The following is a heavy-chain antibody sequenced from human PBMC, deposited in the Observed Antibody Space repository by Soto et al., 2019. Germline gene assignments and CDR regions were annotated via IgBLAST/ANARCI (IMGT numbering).Heavy chain of an antibody. CDR3: ARDTPFGTYYYDSSGYYPDY. Sequence: SETLSLTCAVSGYSISSGYYWGWIRQPPGKGLEWIGSIYHSGSTYYNPSLKSRVTISVDTSKNQFSLKLSSVTAADTAVYYCARDTPFGTYYYDSSGYYPDYWGQGTLVTVS. V-gene: IGHV4-38-2*02. CDR1: GYSISSGYY. D-gene: IGHD3-22*01. CDR2: IYHSGST. J-gene: IGHJ4*02.